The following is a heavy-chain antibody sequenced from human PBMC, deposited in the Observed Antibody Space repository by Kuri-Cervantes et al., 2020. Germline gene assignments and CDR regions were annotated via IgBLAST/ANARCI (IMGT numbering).Heavy chain of an antibody. CDR3: AKSRAVVGTADY. J-gene: IGHJ4*02. V-gene: IGHV3-23*01. D-gene: IGHD6-19*01. CDR1: GFIFSSYA. CDR2: ISGSGENT. Sequence: GESLKISCAASGFIFSSYAMHWVRQAPGKGLEWVAAISGSGENTYYADSVKGQFTISRDNSKNTLYLQKNSLRAEDTAVYYCAKSRAVVGTADYWGQGTLVTVSS.